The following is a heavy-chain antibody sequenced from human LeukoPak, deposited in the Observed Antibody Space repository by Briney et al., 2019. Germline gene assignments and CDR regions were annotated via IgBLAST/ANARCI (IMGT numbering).Heavy chain of an antibody. CDR1: GYTFTSYG. D-gene: IGHD3-10*01. CDR3: ARGLRPVVRGWIWFDP. J-gene: IGHJ5*02. CDR2: ISAYNGNT. V-gene: IGHV1-18*01. Sequence: ASVKVSCKASGYTFTSYGISWVRQAPGQGLEWMGWISAYNGNTNYAQKLQGRVTMTTDTSTSTAYMELRSLRSEDTAVYYCARGLRPVVRGWIWFDPWGQGTLVTVSS.